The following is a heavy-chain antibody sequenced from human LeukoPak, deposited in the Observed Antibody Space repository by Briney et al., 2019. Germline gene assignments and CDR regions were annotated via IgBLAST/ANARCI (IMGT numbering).Heavy chain of an antibody. CDR1: GGSISSGSYY. CDR3: AREEHGGNYYYYYYYMDV. V-gene: IGHV4-61*02. CDR2: IYTSGST. Sequence: PSETLSLTCAVSGGSISSGSYYWSWIRQPGGRGLEGIGRIYTSGSTNYNPSLKTRVTISVETSKNQFSLKLSSVTAADTAVYYCAREEHGGNYYYYYYYMDVWGKGTTVTISS. D-gene: IGHD4-23*01. J-gene: IGHJ6*03.